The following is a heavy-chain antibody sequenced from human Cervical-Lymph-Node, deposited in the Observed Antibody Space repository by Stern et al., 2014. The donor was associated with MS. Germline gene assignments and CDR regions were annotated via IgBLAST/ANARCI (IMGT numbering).Heavy chain of an antibody. Sequence: QVQLVQSGAEVKKPGASVKVSCKASGYTFISYYMHLVPQAPGQGLEWMGIINPSGGSTSYAQKFQGRVTMTRDTSTSTVYMELRSLRSDDTAVYYCAREVAGHRLGMMDVWGQGTTVTVSS. CDR2: INPSGGST. CDR1: GYTFISYY. D-gene: IGHD6-19*01. J-gene: IGHJ6*02. CDR3: AREVAGHRLGMMDV. V-gene: IGHV1-46*01.